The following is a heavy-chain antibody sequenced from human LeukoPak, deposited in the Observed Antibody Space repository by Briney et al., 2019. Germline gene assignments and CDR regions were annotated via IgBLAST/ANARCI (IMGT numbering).Heavy chain of an antibody. Sequence: PGASVKVSCKASGYTFTSYDINWVRQATGQGLEWMGWISAYNGNTNYAQKLQGRVTMTTDTSTSTAYMELRSLRSDDTAVYYCARDPYSSSWYPYYYGMDVWGQGTTVTVSS. CDR1: GYTFTSYD. V-gene: IGHV1-18*01. J-gene: IGHJ6*02. CDR2: ISAYNGNT. CDR3: ARDPYSSSWYPYYYGMDV. D-gene: IGHD6-13*01.